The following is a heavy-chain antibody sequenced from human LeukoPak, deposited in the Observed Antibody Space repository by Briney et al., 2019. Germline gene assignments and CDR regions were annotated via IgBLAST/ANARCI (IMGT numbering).Heavy chain of an antibody. V-gene: IGHV4-38-2*01. CDR2: IYHSGST. J-gene: IGHJ3*02. Sequence: SETLSLTCAVSGYSISSGYYWGWIRQPPGKGLEWIGSIYHSGSTYYNPSLKSRVTISVDTSKKQFSLKLSSVTAADTAVYYCARIRGYSYGDAFDIWGQGTMVTVSS. CDR3: ARIRGYSYGDAFDI. D-gene: IGHD5-18*01. CDR1: GYSISSGYY.